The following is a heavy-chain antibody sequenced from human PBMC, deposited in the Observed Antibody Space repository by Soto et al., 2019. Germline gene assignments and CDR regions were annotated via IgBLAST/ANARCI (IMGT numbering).Heavy chain of an antibody. Sequence: ASVKVSCKASGGTFSSYAISWVRQAPGQGLEWMGGIIPIFGTANYAQKFQGRVTITADESTSTAYMELSSLRSEDTAVYYCASGPSSSWYGDLFRAGLFRWGQGTLVTVSS. CDR1: GGTFSSYA. D-gene: IGHD6-13*01. CDR2: IIPIFGTA. J-gene: IGHJ4*02. V-gene: IGHV1-69*13. CDR3: ASGPSSSWYGDLFRAGLFR.